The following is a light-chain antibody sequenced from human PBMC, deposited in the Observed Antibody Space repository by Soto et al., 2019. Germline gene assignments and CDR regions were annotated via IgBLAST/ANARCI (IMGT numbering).Light chain of an antibody. J-gene: IGLJ1*01. V-gene: IGLV2-14*01. CDR1: SSDVGGYNY. CDR3: STYTSSSTLDYV. Sequence: QSALTQPASVSGSPGQSITISCTGTSSDVGGYNYVSWYQQHPGKAPKLMIYEVSNRPSGVSNRFSGSKSGNTASLTISGLQADDDADYYCSTYTSSSTLDYVFGTGTKVTVL. CDR2: EVS.